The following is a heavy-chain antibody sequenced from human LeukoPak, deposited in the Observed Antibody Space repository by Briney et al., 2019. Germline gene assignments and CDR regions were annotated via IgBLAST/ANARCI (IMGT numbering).Heavy chain of an antibody. CDR2: IYYSGST. D-gene: IGHD2-8*02. CDR1: GGSISSSNYF. CDR3: AAEDIVLVAPATMGEERTDY. Sequence: PSETLSLTCTVSGGSISSSNYFWGWIRQPPGKGLEWIGSIYYSGSTYYNPSLESRVTISVDTSKNQFSLKLRSVTAADTAVYYCAAEDIVLVAPATMGEERTDYWGQGALVTVSS. J-gene: IGHJ4*02. V-gene: IGHV4-39*01.